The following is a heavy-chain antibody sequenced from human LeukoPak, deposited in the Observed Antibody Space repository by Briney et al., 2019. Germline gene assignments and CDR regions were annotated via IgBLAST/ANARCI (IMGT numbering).Heavy chain of an antibody. Sequence: SMKVSCKASGYTFTSYGINWVRQAPGQGLEWMGRIIPILDIANYAQKFQGRVTITADKSTSTAYMELSSLRSEDTAVYYCARDVGAYDLTFDYWGQGTLVTVSS. D-gene: IGHD5-12*01. CDR2: IIPILDIA. J-gene: IGHJ4*02. V-gene: IGHV1-69*04. CDR1: GYTFTSYG. CDR3: ARDVGAYDLTFDY.